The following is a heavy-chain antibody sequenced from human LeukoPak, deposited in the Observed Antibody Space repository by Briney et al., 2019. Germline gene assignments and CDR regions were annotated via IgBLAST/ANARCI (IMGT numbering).Heavy chain of an antibody. Sequence: QLGGSLRLSCAASGFTFGDYAMHWVRQAPGKGLEWVSLIRADGGRTYYADSVNGRFTISRDNSKNSLYLQMNSLRTDDTALYYCATWAFYHGLDVWGQGSTVTVSS. CDR3: ATWAFYHGLDV. D-gene: IGHD2/OR15-2a*01. CDR2: IRADGGRT. J-gene: IGHJ6*02. CDR1: GFTFGDYA. V-gene: IGHV3-43*02.